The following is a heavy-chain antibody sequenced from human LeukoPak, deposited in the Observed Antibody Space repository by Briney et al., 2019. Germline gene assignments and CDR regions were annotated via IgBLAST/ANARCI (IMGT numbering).Heavy chain of an antibody. CDR3: AREYSYYDSSGYYYGSGYFDY. V-gene: IGHV1-69*13. J-gene: IGHJ4*02. Sequence: SVKVSCKASGGTFNNYAINWVRQAPGQGLEWMGGIIPIFGSSNYAQKFQGRVTITADESTTTAYMELSSLRSEDTAVYYCAREYSYYDSSGYYYGSGYFDYWGQGTLVTVSS. D-gene: IGHD3-22*01. CDR1: GGTFNNYA. CDR2: IIPIFGSS.